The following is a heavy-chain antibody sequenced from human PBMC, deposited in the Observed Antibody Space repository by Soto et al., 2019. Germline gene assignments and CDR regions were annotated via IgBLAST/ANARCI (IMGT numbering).Heavy chain of an antibody. CDR2: ISGSGNNI. V-gene: IGHV3-23*01. D-gene: IGHD3-16*01. J-gene: IGHJ4*02. CDR1: GFRFDYYA. Sequence: EVQLLESGGGLVQPGGSLRLSCAASGFRFDYYAMTWIRQAAGRGLEWVSSISGSGNNIDYSDSVKGRFIISRENSKKTLFLQLNRLRAEDTATYYCAKDPRNGPKLRLGESLRFYFESWGQGTVVTVSP. CDR3: AKDPRNGPKLRLGESLRFYFES.